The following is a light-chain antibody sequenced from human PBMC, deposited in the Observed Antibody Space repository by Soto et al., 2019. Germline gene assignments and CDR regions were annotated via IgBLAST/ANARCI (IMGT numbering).Light chain of an antibody. CDR1: QSVSRSY. J-gene: IGKJ2*01. Sequence: EIVLTQSPGTLSLSPGERATLSCRASQSVSRSYLAWYQQKPGQAPRLLIYAASRRATGIPDRFSGSGSGTDFTLLISRLEPEDFPLYYCQQYGSSMYTFGQGTKLEI. CDR2: AAS. V-gene: IGKV3-20*01. CDR3: QQYGSSMYT.